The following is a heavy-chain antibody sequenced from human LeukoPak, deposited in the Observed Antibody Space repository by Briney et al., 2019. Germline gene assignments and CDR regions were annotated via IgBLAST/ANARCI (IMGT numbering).Heavy chain of an antibody. Sequence: QPGRSLRLSCAAPGFTFSSYGMHWVRQAPGKGLEWVAVISYDGSNKYYADSVKGRFTISRDNSKNTLYLQMNSLRAEDTAVYYCAKDGSGIYDYWGQGTLVTVSS. J-gene: IGHJ4*02. V-gene: IGHV3-30*18. CDR2: ISYDGSNK. CDR3: AKDGSGIYDY. D-gene: IGHD3-10*01. CDR1: GFTFSSYG.